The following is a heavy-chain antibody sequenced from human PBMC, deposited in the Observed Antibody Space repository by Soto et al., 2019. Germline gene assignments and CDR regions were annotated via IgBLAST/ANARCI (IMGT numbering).Heavy chain of an antibody. V-gene: IGHV1-3*01. J-gene: IGHJ3*02. CDR2: INAGNGNT. CDR3: ARDGYYDILTGYGSHDS. D-gene: IGHD3-9*01. CDR1: GYTFTSYA. Sequence: ASVKVSCKASGYTFTSYAMHWVRQAPGQRLEWMGWINAGNGNTKYSQKFQGRVTITRDTSASTAYMELSSLRSEDTAVYYCARDGYYDILTGYGSHDSWGQGTMVTVSS.